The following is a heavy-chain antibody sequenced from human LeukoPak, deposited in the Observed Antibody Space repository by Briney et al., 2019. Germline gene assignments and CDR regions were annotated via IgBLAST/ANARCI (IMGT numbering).Heavy chain of an antibody. CDR1: GGSISSSSYY. Sequence: SETLSLTCTVSGGSISSSSYYWGWIRQPPGKGLEWIGSIYYSGSTYYNPSLKSRVTISVDTSKNQFSLKLSSVTAADTAVYYCARRIVAAGTGGWFDPWGQGTLVTVSS. CDR3: ARRIVAAGTGGWFDP. CDR2: IYYSGST. D-gene: IGHD6-13*01. J-gene: IGHJ5*02. V-gene: IGHV4-39*01.